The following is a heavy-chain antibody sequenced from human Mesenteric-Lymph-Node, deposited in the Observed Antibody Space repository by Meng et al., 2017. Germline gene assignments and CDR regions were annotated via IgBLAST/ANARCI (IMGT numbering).Heavy chain of an antibody. J-gene: IGHJ4*02. V-gene: IGHV4-4*02. Sequence: QVQLQEACPGLVKPSGTLSLNCAVSGASISSSYWWTWVRQPPGKGLEWIGEIYRTGSTNYNPSLKSRLTMSVDKSKSQFSLKLNSVTAADTAVYYCARATPQWELNGIDYWGQGILVTVSS. CDR1: GASISSSYW. CDR2: IYRTGST. D-gene: IGHD1-26*01. CDR3: ARATPQWELNGIDY.